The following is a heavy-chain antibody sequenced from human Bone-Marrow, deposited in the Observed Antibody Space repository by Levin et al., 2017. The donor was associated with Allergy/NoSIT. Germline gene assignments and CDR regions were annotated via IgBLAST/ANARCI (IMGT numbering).Heavy chain of an antibody. V-gene: IGHV2-70*11. D-gene: IGHD1-26*01. Sequence: SGPTLVKPTQTLTLTCTFSAFSLSTSGVSVSWIRQPPGKALEWLARIHWDNTKYYSTSLKTRLTISKDTSKSQVVLTMTNMDPVDTATYYCARIEEVATTAGGAFDSWGQGILVTVSS. J-gene: IGHJ4*02. CDR2: IHWDNTK. CDR3: ARIEEVATTAGGAFDS. CDR1: AFSLSTSGVS.